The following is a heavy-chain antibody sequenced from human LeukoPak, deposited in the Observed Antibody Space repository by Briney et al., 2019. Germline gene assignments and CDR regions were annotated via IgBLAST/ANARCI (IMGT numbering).Heavy chain of an antibody. J-gene: IGHJ5*02. V-gene: IGHV1-18*01. D-gene: IGHD3-10*01. CDR2: ISAYNGNT. CDR3: ARASVTMVRGVTLNWFDP. CDR1: GYTFTSYG. Sequence: ASVKVSCKASGYTFTSYGISWVRQAPGQGLEWMGWISAYNGNTNYAQKLQGRVTTTTDTSTSTAYMELRSLRSDDTAVYYCARASVTMVRGVTLNWFDPWGQGTLVTVSS.